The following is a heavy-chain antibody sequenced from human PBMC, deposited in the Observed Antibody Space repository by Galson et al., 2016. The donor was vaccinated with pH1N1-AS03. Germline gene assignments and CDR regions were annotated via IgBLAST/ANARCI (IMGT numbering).Heavy chain of an antibody. CDR1: GFSLSTCGVH. V-gene: IGHV2-5*02. D-gene: IGHD2-8*01. J-gene: IGHJ4*02. CDR3: ARSTHVNEGLDF. Sequence: PALVKPTQTLTLTCTFSGFSLSTCGVHVAWIRQPPGKALEWLALIFWDGETRYRPSLRSRLTITKDTSKNQVVLTMTNMGPVDTATYYCARSTHVNEGLDFWGQGTLVTVSS. CDR2: IFWDGET.